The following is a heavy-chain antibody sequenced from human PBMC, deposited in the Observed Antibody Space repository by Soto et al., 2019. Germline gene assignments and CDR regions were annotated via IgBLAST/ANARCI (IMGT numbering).Heavy chain of an antibody. D-gene: IGHD3-3*01. CDR2: ISGSGGST. CDR1: GFTFSSYA. CDR3: ASAPSRVVKSDFDY. Sequence: EVQLLESGGGLVQPGGSLRLSCAASGFTFSSYAMSWVRQAPGKGLEWVSAISGSGGSTYYADSVKGRFTISRDNSKNPMYLQMNSLIAEDTAVYYCASAPSRVVKSDFDYWGQGTLVTVSS. V-gene: IGHV3-23*01. J-gene: IGHJ4*02.